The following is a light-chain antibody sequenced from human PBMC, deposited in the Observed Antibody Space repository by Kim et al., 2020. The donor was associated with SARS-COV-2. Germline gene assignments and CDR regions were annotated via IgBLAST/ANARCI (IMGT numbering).Light chain of an antibody. J-gene: IGLJ3*02. Sequence: FPCSLRTHTNVNTHNIYWYQQKPGSLPHHLLRFNSASNNQQASGVPSRFSGSKDASTNAGLLLISGLQSEDEADYSCAIWYSNTWVFGGGTQLTVL. CDR2: FNSASNN. V-gene: IGLV5-39*01. CDR1: THTNVNTHN. CDR3: AIWYSNTWV.